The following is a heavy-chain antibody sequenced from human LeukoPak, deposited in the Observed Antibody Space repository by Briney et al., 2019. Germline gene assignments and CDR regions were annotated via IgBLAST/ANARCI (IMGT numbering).Heavy chain of an antibody. V-gene: IGHV3-7*01. Sequence: PGRSLRLSCVASGFTFSSYWMTWVRQAPGKGLESVANIKQDGSEKYYVDSVKGRFTISRDNAKKSLYLQMNSLRAEDTAVYYCARADRGGNFGQWGQGILVTVSS. D-gene: IGHD4-23*01. CDR1: GFTFSSYW. J-gene: IGHJ4*02. CDR3: ARADRGGNFGQ. CDR2: IKQDGSEK.